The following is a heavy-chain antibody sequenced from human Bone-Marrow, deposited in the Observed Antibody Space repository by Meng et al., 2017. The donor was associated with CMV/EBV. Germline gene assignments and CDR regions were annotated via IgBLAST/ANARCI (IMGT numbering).Heavy chain of an antibody. CDR2: ISTDGRAT. CDR3: VRGVEESLGWEMGY. Sequence: VGPWGTSSSTCAASTLTTRTYSMDWVRQVQGVGLVWVSIISTDGRATSYGDSVKGRFTISRDNAKNTMYLQMNSLRGDDTAVYVCVRGVEESLGWEMGYWGQGALVTVSS. D-gene: IGHD7-27*01. CDR1: TLTTRTYS. J-gene: IGHJ4*02. V-gene: IGHV3-74*01.